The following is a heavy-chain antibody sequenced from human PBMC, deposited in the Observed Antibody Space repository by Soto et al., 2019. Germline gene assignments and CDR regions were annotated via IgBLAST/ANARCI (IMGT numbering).Heavy chain of an antibody. Sequence: QVQLQESGPGLVKPSQTLSLTCTVSGGSISSGGYYWSWIRQHPGKGLEWIGYIYYSGSTYYNPSLKSRVTISVDTSKNPFSLKLSSGTAADTAVYYCARSPVYSGYDYPPDIAVAGTDYFDYWGQGTLVTVSS. J-gene: IGHJ4*02. D-gene: IGHD5-12*01. CDR3: ARSPVYSGYDYPPDIAVAGTDYFDY. V-gene: IGHV4-31*03. CDR2: IYYSGST. CDR1: GGSISSGGYY.